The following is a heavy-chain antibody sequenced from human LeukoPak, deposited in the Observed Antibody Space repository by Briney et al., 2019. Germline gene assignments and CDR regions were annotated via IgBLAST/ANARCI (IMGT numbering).Heavy chain of an antibody. CDR3: ARGGTSGTHLNWFDP. Sequence: SETLSLTCTVSGGSISSYYWSWIRQPPGKGLEWIGHTYGSGSTNYNPSLKSRVTLSVDTSKNQFSLKLSSVTAADTAVYYCARGGTSGTHLNWFDPWGQGTLVTVSS. V-gene: IGHV4-59*01. CDR1: GGSISSYY. J-gene: IGHJ5*02. D-gene: IGHD1-1*01. CDR2: TYGSGST.